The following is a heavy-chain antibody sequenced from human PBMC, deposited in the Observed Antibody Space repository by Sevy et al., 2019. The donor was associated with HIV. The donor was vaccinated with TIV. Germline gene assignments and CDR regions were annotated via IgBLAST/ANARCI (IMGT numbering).Heavy chain of an antibody. J-gene: IGHJ4*02. V-gene: IGHV3-30-3*01. D-gene: IGHD3-16*02. CDR1: GFPFTTYA. CDR3: ARVVSGGERLGQLSAYFDY. CDR2: ISFNGGNK. Sequence: GGSLRLSCAASGFPFTTYAVHWVRQAPGKGLEWLAVISFNGGNKFYADSVRGRFTISRDNSENTMYLQMNSLRVEDTAMYYCARVVSGGERLGQLSAYFDYWGQGTLVTVSS.